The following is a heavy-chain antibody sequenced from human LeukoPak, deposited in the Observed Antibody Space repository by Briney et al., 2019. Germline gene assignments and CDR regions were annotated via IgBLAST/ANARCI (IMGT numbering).Heavy chain of an antibody. V-gene: IGHV4-61*05. CDR1: GGSISSSSYY. CDR2: IYYSGST. Sequence: SETLSLTCTVSGGSISSSSYYWSWIRQPPGKGLEWIGDIYYSGSTNYNPSLKSRGTISVDTSKNQLSLKLNSVTAADTAVYYCARHNRNYYYYGMDVWGQGTTVTVSS. CDR3: ARHNRNYYYYGMDV. J-gene: IGHJ6*02. D-gene: IGHD5-24*01.